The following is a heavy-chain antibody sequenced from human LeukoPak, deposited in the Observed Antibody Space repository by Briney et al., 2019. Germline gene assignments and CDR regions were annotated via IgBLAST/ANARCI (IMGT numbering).Heavy chain of an antibody. CDR1: GFTFSSYW. Sequence: SGGSLRLSCAASGFTFSSYWMHWVRQAPGKGLEWVATIKPDGSEKYYVDSVKGRFTISRDNAKNSLYLQMNSLRAEDTAVYYCARDRPGGWAFDCGGQGTRVTVSS. CDR3: ARDRPGGWAFDC. CDR2: IKPDGSEK. V-gene: IGHV3-7*01. D-gene: IGHD6-19*01. J-gene: IGHJ4*02.